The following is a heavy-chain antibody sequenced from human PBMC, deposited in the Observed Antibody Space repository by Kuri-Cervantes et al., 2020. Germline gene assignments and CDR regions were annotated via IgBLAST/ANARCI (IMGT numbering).Heavy chain of an antibody. D-gene: IGHD3-3*01. CDR1: GFTFSSYG. V-gene: IGHV3-30*03. CDR3: ARVKGYYDFWSGHPGWFDP. CDR2: ISYDGSNK. Sequence: LSLTCAASGFTFSSYGMHWVRQAPGKGLEWVAVISYDGSNKYYADSVKGRFTISRDNAKNSLYLQMNSLRAEDTAVYYCARVKGYYDFWSGHPGWFDPWGQGTLVTVSS. J-gene: IGHJ5*02.